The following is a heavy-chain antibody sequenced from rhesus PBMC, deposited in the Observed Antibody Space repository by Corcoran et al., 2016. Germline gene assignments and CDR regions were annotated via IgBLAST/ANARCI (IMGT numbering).Heavy chain of an antibody. CDR1: GGSISSSY. J-gene: IGHJ4*01. CDR3: ASAQDIAGSRYFDY. Sequence: QLLLQESGPGLVKPSETLSVTCAVSGGSISSSYWSWIRPAPGKGLDWIGYIYGSGSSTNYNPSLKRRVTLSVDTSKNQLSLKLSSVTAADTAVYYCASAQDIAGSRYFDYWGQGVLVTVSS. D-gene: IGHD5-36*01. V-gene: IGHV4-169*02. CDR2: IYGSGSST.